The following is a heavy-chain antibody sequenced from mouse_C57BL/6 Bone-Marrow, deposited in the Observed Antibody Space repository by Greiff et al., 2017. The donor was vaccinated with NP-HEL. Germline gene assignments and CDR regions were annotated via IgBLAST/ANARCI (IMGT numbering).Heavy chain of an antibody. V-gene: IGHV14-4*01. CDR2: IDPENGDT. D-gene: IGHD1-1*01. CDR1: GFNIKDDY. CDR3: TTVWNGSSLDY. J-gene: IGHJ2*01. Sequence: DVQLQESGAELVRPGASVKLSCTASGFNIKDDYMHWVKQRPEQGLEWIGWIDPENGDTEYASKFQGKATITADTSSNTAYLQLSSLTSEDTAVYYCTTVWNGSSLDYWGQGTTLTVSS.